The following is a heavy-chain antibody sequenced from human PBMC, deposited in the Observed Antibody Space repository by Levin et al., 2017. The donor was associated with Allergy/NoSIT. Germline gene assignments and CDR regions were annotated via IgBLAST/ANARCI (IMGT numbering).Heavy chain of an antibody. CDR1: GGSISSSSYY. CDR2: IYYSGST. CDR3: ARGVGHNGDLGY. V-gene: IGHV4-39*07. D-gene: IGHD4-17*01. J-gene: IGHJ4*02. Sequence: PSETLSLTCTVSGGSISSSSYYWGWIRQPPGKGLEWIGSIYYSGSTYYNPSLKSRVTISVDTSKNQFSLKLSSVTAADTAVYYCARGVGHNGDLGYWGQGTLVTVSS.